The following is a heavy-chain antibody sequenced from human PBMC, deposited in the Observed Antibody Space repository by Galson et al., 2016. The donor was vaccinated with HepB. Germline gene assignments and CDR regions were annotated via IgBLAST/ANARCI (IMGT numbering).Heavy chain of an antibody. CDR3: ARYSSAWSLDT. V-gene: IGHV3-23*01. CDR2: ISGSGNT. J-gene: IGHJ5*02. Sequence: SLRLSCAASEFIFSDFAFSWVRQAPGKGLEWLSSISGSGNTNYADSVKGRFIISRDNSKGTLYLEMNSLRAEDTAIYYCARYSSAWSLDTWGQGTLVTVS. D-gene: IGHD6-19*01. CDR1: EFIFSDFA.